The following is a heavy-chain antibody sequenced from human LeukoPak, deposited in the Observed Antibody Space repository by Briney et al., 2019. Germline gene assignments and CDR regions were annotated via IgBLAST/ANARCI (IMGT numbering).Heavy chain of an antibody. CDR1: GGTFSSYA. CDR2: IIPIFGTA. J-gene: IGHJ4*02. Sequence: WASVKVSCKASGGTFSSYAISWVRQAPGQGLEWMGGIIPIFGTANYAQKFQGRVTITADESTSTAYMELSSLRSEDTAVYYCARVGGYSYGYDYWGQGTLVTVSS. V-gene: IGHV1-69*13. D-gene: IGHD5-18*01. CDR3: ARVGGYSYGYDY.